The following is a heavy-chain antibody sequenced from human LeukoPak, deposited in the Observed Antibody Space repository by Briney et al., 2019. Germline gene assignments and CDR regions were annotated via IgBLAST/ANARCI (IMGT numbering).Heavy chain of an antibody. D-gene: IGHD4-17*01. CDR3: AKSGRDYPYYFDY. J-gene: IGHJ4*02. CDR2: LSGSGLST. V-gene: IGHV3-23*01. Sequence: GGSLRLSCAASGFTFDTYAMSWVRQAPGKGLEWVSTLSGSGLSTFYADSVKGRFTISRDGSKTTLYLQMNSLRVEDTAVYYCAKSGRDYPYYFDYWGQGTLVTVSS. CDR1: GFTFDTYA.